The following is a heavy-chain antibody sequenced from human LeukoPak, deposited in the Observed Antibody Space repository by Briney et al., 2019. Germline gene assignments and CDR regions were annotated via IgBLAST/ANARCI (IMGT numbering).Heavy chain of an antibody. V-gene: IGHV3-23*01. CDR3: TKRGVVIRVILVGFHKEAYYFDS. J-gene: IGHJ4*02. CDR2: IGGSGGRT. CDR1: GITLSNYG. Sequence: GGSLRLSCAVSGITLSNYGMSWVRQAPGKGLEWVAGIGGSGGRTNYADSVKGRFTISGDNPKNTLYLQMNSLRAEDTAVYFCTKRGVVIRVILVGFHKEAYYFDSWGQGALVIVSS. D-gene: IGHD3-22*01.